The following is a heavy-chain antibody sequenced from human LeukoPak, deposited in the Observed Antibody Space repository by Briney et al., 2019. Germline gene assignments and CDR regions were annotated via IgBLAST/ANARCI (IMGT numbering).Heavy chain of an antibody. CDR1: GYSFPTYW. V-gene: IGHV5-51*01. CDR3: ARPPSRGYSSSFEY. J-gene: IGHJ4*02. CDR2: TYPDESNI. D-gene: IGHD2-2*03. Sequence: GESLRISFKGSGYSFPTYWIAWARQMPGKGLEWMGITYPDESNIRYSPSFQGQVTISADKSISTAYLQWSSLKASDTAMYYCARPPSRGYSSSFEYWGQGTLVTVSS.